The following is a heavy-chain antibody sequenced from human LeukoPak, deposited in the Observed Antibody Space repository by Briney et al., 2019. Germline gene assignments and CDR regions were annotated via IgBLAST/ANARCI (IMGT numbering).Heavy chain of an antibody. CDR3: ARPVKRCSSTSCYPPGY. J-gene: IGHJ4*02. V-gene: IGHV1-8*02. Sequence: ASVKVSCKASGYTFTSYGISWVRQATGQGLEWMGWMNPNSGNTGYAQKFQGRVTMTRNTSISTAYMELSSLRSEDTAVYYCARPVKRCSSTSCYPPGYWGQGTLVTVSS. D-gene: IGHD2-2*01. CDR2: MNPNSGNT. CDR1: GYTFTSYG.